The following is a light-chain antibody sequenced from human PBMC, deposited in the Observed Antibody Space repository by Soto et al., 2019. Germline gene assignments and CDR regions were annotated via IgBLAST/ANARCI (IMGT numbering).Light chain of an antibody. J-gene: IGLJ3*02. CDR1: TSNIGNNY. CDR2: DNN. Sequence: QSVLTQPPSVSAAPGQKVTISCSGSTSNIGNNYVFWYQQLPGTAPKLLIYDNNKRPSGIPDRFSGSKSGTSATLGITGLPTGDEADYYCGTWDSSLSAVVFGGGTKLTVL. V-gene: IGLV1-51*01. CDR3: GTWDSSLSAVV.